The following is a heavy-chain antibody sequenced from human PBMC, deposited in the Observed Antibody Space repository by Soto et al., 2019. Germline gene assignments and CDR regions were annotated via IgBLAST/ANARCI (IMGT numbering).Heavy chain of an antibody. Sequence: QVQLQASGPGLVKPSETLSLTCTVSGGSISRYYWSWIRQPPGKKLEYIGDTHDSGGSSQNPSLKRRVPISLDTSKSQLSLKLTSVTAADTARYYCARPRSTSWKCAFDVWGKGGMVTVAS. CDR1: GGSISRYY. CDR3: ARPRSTSWKCAFDV. D-gene: IGHD2-2*01. V-gene: IGHV4-59*08. CDR2: THDSGGS. J-gene: IGHJ3*01.